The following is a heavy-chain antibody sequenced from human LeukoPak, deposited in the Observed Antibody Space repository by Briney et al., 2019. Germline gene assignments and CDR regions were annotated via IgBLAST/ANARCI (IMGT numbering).Heavy chain of an antibody. CDR1: GGTFSIYA. J-gene: IGHJ5*02. D-gene: IGHD2-2*01. CDR2: IIPIFGTA. V-gene: IGHV1-69*13. CDR3: ARAPRTSYNWFDP. Sequence: ASVTVSFKASGGTFSIYAISWVRQAPGEGLEWMGGIIPIFGTANYAQKFQGRVTITADESTSTAYMELSSLRSEDTAVYYCARAPRTSYNWFDPWGQGTLVTVSS.